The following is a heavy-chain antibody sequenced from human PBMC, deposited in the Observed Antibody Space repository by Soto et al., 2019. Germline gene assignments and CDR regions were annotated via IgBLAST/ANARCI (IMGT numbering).Heavy chain of an antibody. CDR1: GFTFSSYE. CDR3: ARDQEAGSFFPYYYGMDV. D-gene: IGHD6-13*01. V-gene: IGHV3-48*03. J-gene: IGHJ6*02. CDR2: ISSSGSTI. Sequence: PGGSLRPSCATSGFTFSSYEMNWVRQAPGKGLEWVSYISSSGSTIYYADSVKGRFTISRDNAKNSLYLQMDSLRAEDTAVYYCARDQEAGSFFPYYYGMDVWGQGTTVTVSS.